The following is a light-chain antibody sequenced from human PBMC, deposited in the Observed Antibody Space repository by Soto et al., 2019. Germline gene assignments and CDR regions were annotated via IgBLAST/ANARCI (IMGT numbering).Light chain of an antibody. CDR3: QQHINWPLT. V-gene: IGKV3-11*01. CDR1: QTVSSS. CDR2: EAS. J-gene: IGKJ4*01. Sequence: EIVLTQSPATLSLSPGERATPSCRASQTVSSSLAWYQQKPGQAPRLLIYEASNRATGIPARFSGSGSGADFTLTISSLEPEDFALYYCQQHINWPLTLGGGTKVDIK.